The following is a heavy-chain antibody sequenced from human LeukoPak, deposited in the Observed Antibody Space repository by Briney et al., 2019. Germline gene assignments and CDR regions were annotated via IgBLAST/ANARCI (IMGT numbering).Heavy chain of an antibody. D-gene: IGHD2-2*02. CDR3: ARTYCSSTSCYTGNSQDAFDI. Sequence: SDTLYLTCTVSGGSISSGGYYWSWIRKHPGKGLEWIGNIYYSGSTYYNPSLKSLVTISVGTSKNQFSLKLSSVTAADTAVYYCARTYCSSTSCYTGNSQDAFDIWGQGTMVTVSS. J-gene: IGHJ3*02. CDR1: GGSISSGGYY. V-gene: IGHV4-31*01. CDR2: IYYSGST.